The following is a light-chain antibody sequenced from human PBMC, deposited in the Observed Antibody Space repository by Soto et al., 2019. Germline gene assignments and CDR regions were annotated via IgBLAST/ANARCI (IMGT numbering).Light chain of an antibody. CDR1: SSNIGGNS. Sequence: VLTQPPSVSAAPGQKVTISCSGSSSNIGGNSVSWYQQLPGTAPKLLIYDDNKRPSGIPDRFSGSKSGTSATLGITGFQTGDEADYYCGSWDSSLSAYVFGTGTRSPS. V-gene: IGLV1-51*01. CDR3: GSWDSSLSAYV. J-gene: IGLJ1*01. CDR2: DDN.